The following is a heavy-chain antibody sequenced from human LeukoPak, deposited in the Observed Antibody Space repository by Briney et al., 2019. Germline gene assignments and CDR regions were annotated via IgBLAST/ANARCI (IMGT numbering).Heavy chain of an antibody. D-gene: IGHD4-17*01. CDR1: GGTFSSYA. Sequence: RASVKVSCKASGGTFSSYAISWVRQAPGQGLEWMGRIIPILGIANYAQKFQGRDTITADKSTSTAYMELSSLRSEDTAVYYCASPTVGPFDYWGQGTLVTVSS. CDR3: ASPTVGPFDY. V-gene: IGHV1-69*04. CDR2: IIPILGIA. J-gene: IGHJ4*02.